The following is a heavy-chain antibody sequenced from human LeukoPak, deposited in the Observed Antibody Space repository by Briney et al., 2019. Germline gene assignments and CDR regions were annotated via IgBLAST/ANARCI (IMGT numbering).Heavy chain of an antibody. CDR3: ARAVGATSGFDY. D-gene: IGHD1-26*01. Sequence: WASVKVSCKASGYTFTGYYMHWVRQAPGQGLEWMGWINPNSGGTNYAQKLQGRVTMTRDTSISTAYMELSRLRSDGTAVYYCARAVGATSGFDYWGQGTLVTVSS. V-gene: IGHV1-2*02. J-gene: IGHJ4*02. CDR1: GYTFTGYY. CDR2: INPNSGGT.